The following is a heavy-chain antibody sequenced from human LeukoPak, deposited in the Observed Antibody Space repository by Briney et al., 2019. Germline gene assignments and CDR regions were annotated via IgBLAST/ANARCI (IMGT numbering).Heavy chain of an antibody. J-gene: IGHJ5*02. CDR1: GFTFSGSA. D-gene: IGHD3-22*01. Sequence: GGSLRLSCAASGFTFSGSAMHWVRQASGKGLEWVGRIRSKANSYATAYASSVKGRFTISRDDSKNTAYLQMNSLKTEDTAVYYCTRHNYDSGGYYPNWFDPWGQGTLVTVSS. CDR2: IRSKANSYAT. V-gene: IGHV3-73*01. CDR3: TRHNYDSGGYYPNWFDP.